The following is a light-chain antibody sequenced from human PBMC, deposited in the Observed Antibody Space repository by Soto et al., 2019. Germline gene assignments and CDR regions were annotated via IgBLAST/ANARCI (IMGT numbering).Light chain of an antibody. CDR1: QSCSTGY. Sequence: EIVLTQSPGTLSLSPGERATLSCRASQSCSTGYLAWYQQKPGQAPRLLIYRASSRATGIPNRFSGSGSGTEFTLTISRLEPEDFAVYYCQHYGSSPRFGQGTKVDI. J-gene: IGKJ1*01. CDR3: QHYGSSPR. V-gene: IGKV3-20*01. CDR2: RAS.